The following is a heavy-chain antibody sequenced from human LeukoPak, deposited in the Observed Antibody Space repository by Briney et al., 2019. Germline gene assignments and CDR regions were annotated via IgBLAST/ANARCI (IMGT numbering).Heavy chain of an antibody. CDR3: ARDSGSTSCSSFDY. Sequence: ASVKVSCKASGYTFTGYYMHWVRQAPGQGFEWMGWINPNSGGTNYAQKFQGRVTMTRDTSISTAYMELSRLRSDDTAVYYCARDSGSTSCSSFDYWGQGTLVTVSS. CDR2: INPNSGGT. D-gene: IGHD2-2*01. J-gene: IGHJ4*02. V-gene: IGHV1-2*02. CDR1: GYTFTGYY.